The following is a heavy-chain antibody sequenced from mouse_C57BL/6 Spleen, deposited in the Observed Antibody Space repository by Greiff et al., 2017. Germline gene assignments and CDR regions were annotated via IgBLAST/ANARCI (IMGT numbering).Heavy chain of an antibody. V-gene: IGHV1-53*01. Sequence: VKLQQPGTELVKPGASVKLSCKASGYTFTSYWMHWVKQRPGQGLEWIGNINPSNGGTNYNEKFKSKATLTVDKSSSTAYMQLSSLTSEDSAVYYCARGITTVVATDYAMDYWGQGTSVTVSS. CDR1: GYTFTSYW. CDR2: INPSNGGT. D-gene: IGHD1-1*01. CDR3: ARGITTVVATDYAMDY. J-gene: IGHJ4*01.